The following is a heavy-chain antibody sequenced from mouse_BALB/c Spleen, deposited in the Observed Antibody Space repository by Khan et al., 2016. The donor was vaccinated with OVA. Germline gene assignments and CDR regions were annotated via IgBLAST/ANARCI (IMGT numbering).Heavy chain of an antibody. J-gene: IGHJ2*01. CDR1: GFNIKNNY. CDR3: ARMNS. CDR2: IDPADGNT. V-gene: IGHV14-3*02. Sequence: EVQLQESGAELVKPGASLKFSCTASGFNIKNNYMPWVKQTPEQGLEWIGRIDPADGNTNYDPKFQGQATITADTSYNTAYLQLSSLTSEDTAVYYCARMNSWGQGTTVTVSS.